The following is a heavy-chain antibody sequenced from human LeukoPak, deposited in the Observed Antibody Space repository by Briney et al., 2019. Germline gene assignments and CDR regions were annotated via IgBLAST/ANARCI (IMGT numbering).Heavy chain of an antibody. CDR1: GFTFNNYA. D-gene: IGHD3-16*02. Sequence: GGSLRLSCAASGFTFNNYAMHWVRQAPGKGLEWVAVISYDGSNKYYAYSVKGRFTISRDNSKKALYLEMNSLRAEDTAVYYCAKDLVITFGGVIGGLDYWGQGTLVTVSS. V-gene: IGHV3-30*18. CDR3: AKDLVITFGGVIGGLDY. J-gene: IGHJ4*02. CDR2: ISYDGSNK.